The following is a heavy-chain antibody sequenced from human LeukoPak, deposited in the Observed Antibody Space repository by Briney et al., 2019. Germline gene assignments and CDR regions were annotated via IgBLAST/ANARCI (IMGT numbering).Heavy chain of an antibody. J-gene: IGHJ3*01. V-gene: IGHV3-23*01. D-gene: IGHD5-24*01. Sequence: GGSLRLSCAASGFTFSSYAMTWVRQAPGKGLEWVSSISGSGGSTSYAVSVKGRFTISRDNSKNTLYLQMNSLRVEDTAIYYCAKDIQLSTWGLGTMVTVSS. CDR2: ISGSGGST. CDR3: AKDIQLST. CDR1: GFTFSSYA.